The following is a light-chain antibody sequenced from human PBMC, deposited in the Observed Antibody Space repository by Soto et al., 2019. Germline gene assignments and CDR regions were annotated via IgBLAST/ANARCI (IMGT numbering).Light chain of an antibody. CDR2: DVS. V-gene: IGLV2-11*01. CDR1: SSDVGGYNY. J-gene: IGLJ2*01. CDR3: CSYAGNYFVI. Sequence: QSALTQPRSVSGSPGQSVAISCTGTSSDVGGYNYVSWYQQHPGKAPKLIIYDVSKRPSGVPDRFSGSKSANTASLTISGFQAEDEADYYCCSYAGNYFVIFGGGTKLTVL.